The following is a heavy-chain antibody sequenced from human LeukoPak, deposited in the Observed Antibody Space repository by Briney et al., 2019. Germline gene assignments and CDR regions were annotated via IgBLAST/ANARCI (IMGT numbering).Heavy chain of an antibody. Sequence: PSETLSLTCTVSGGSISSYYWSWIRQPPGKGLEWIGYIYYSGSTNYNPSLKSRVTISVDTSKNQFSLKLSSVTAADTAVYYCARHWRGRGVVPAGFDYWGQGTLVTVSS. J-gene: IGHJ4*02. CDR2: IYYSGST. V-gene: IGHV4-59*08. CDR1: GGSISSYY. D-gene: IGHD2-2*01. CDR3: ARHWRGRGVVPAGFDY.